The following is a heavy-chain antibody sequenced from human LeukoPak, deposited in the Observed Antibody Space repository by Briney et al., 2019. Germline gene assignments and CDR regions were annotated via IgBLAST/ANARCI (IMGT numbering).Heavy chain of an antibody. J-gene: IGHJ4*02. CDR2: IYPGDSAT. D-gene: IGHD3-10*01. V-gene: IGHV5-51*01. Sequence: GESLKISCKGSGYSFTNYWIGWVRQMPGKGLEWMGIIYPGDSATTYSSSFQGQITISADKSISTAYLQWSSLKASDTAIYYCALHPAQGSGSLDYWGQGTLVTVSS. CDR1: GYSFTNYW. CDR3: ALHPAQGSGSLDY.